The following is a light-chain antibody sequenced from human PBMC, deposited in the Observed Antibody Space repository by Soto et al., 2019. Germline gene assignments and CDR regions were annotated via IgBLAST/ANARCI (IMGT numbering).Light chain of an antibody. CDR3: QQYYSYPRT. CDR2: AAS. V-gene: IGKV1-8*01. Sequence: AIRMTQSPSSFSASTGDRVTITCRASQRISSYLAWYQQKPGKAPKLLIYAASTLQSGVPSRFSGSGSGTDFTLTISCLQSEDFATYYCQQYYSYPRTFGPGTKSGYQT. J-gene: IGKJ3*01. CDR1: QRISSY.